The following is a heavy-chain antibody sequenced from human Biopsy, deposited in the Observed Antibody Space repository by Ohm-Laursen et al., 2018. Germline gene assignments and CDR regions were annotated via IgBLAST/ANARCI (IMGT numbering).Heavy chain of an antibody. CDR2: IFNSANT. V-gene: IGHV4-31*01. Sequence: TLSLTCAVFGKTFSDYQWSWIRQRPGNGLEWIGYIFNSANTYYNPSLKNLITISGDTSKNQFSLKLNSVTAADTAVYYCARGDYFDSNGYFWFDPWGQGTLVTVSS. D-gene: IGHD3-22*01. CDR1: GKTFSDYQ. J-gene: IGHJ5*02. CDR3: ARGDYFDSNGYFWFDP.